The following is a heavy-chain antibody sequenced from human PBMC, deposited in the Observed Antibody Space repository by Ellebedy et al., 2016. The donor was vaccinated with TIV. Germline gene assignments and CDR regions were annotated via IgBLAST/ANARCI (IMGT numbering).Heavy chain of an antibody. J-gene: IGHJ4*02. CDR1: GLTFSNAW. Sequence: PGGSLRLSCEASGLTFSNAWMSRVRKAHGKGLEWVGRVKSKTYGGTIDYAAPVKGRFTISRDDSKNTLCLQMNSLKTEDTAVYYCKTREGYSFEYWGQGTLVTVSS. CDR3: KTREGYSFEY. CDR2: VKSKTYGGTI. D-gene: IGHD5-24*01. V-gene: IGHV3-15*01.